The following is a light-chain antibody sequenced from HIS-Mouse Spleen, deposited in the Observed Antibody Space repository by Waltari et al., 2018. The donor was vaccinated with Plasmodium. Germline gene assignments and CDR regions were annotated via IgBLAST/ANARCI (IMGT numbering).Light chain of an antibody. CDR2: AAS. CDR3: QQSYSTWT. V-gene: IGKV1-39*01. CDR1: QSISHY. J-gene: IGKJ1*01. Sequence: IQMTQSPSSLSASVGDRVTITCRASQSISHYLNWYQQKPGKAPKFLIYAASTLQSGVPSRFSGSGSGTDFTLTISSLQPEDFATYYCQQSYSTWTFGQGTKVEIK.